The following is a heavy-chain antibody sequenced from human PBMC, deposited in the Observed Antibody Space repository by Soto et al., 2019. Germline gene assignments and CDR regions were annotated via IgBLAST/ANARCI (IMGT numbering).Heavy chain of an antibody. J-gene: IGHJ6*02. CDR1: GYSFTSYW. Sequence: GESLKISCKGSGYSFTSYWISWVRQMPGKGLEWMGRIDPSDSYTNYSPSFQGHVTISADKSISAAYLQWGSLKASDTAMYYCARHPYCSGGSCYPQSRMDVWGQGTTVTVS. CDR3: ARHPYCSGGSCYPQSRMDV. CDR2: IDPSDSYT. V-gene: IGHV5-10-1*01. D-gene: IGHD2-15*01.